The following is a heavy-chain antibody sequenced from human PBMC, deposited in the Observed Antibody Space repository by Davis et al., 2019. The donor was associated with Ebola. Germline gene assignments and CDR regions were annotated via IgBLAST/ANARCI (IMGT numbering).Heavy chain of an antibody. Sequence: GESLKISCAASGFTFSSYWMSWVRQAPGKGLEWVANIKQDGSEKYYVDSVKGRFTISRDNAKNSLYLQMNSLRAEDTAVYYCARQGCSGGSCYGNSEYFQHWGQGTLVTVSS. CDR1: GFTFSSYW. V-gene: IGHV3-7*01. CDR2: IKQDGSEK. CDR3: ARQGCSGGSCYGNSEYFQH. J-gene: IGHJ1*01. D-gene: IGHD2-15*01.